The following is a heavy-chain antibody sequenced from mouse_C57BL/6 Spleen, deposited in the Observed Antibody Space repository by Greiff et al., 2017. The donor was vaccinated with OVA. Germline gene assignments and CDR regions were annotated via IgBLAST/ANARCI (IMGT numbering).Heavy chain of an antibody. D-gene: IGHD4-1*01. J-gene: IGHJ1*03. CDR3: ARERLTGTSGYFDV. CDR2: IYPGSGST. V-gene: IGHV1-55*01. CDR1: GYTFTSYW. Sequence: QVQLQQPGAELVKPGASVKMSCKASGYTFTSYWITWVKQRPGQGLEWIGDIYPGSGSTNYNEKFKSKATLTVDTSSSTAYMQLSSLTSEDSAVYDCARERLTGTSGYFDVWGTGTTVTVSS.